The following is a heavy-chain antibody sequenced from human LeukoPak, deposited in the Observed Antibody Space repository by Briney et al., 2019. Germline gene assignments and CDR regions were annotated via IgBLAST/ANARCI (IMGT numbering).Heavy chain of an antibody. J-gene: IGHJ6*04. CDR1: GFTFSSYS. CDR3: ARGGWYTLWLGELWPPYYGMDV. CDR2: ISSSSSYI. V-gene: IGHV3-21*01. Sequence: PGGSLRLSCAASGFTFSSYSMNWVRQAPGKGLEWVSSISSSSSYIYYADSVKGRFTISRDNAKNSLYLQMNSLRAEDTAVYYCARGGWYTLWLGELWPPYYGMDVWGKGTTVTVSS. D-gene: IGHD3-10*01.